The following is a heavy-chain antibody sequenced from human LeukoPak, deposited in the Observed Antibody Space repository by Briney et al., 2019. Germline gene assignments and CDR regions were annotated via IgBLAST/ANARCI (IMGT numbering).Heavy chain of an antibody. CDR1: GFTFSSYS. D-gene: IGHD6-6*01. V-gene: IGHV3-21*01. J-gene: IGHJ4*02. CDR3: ARDGGSSSDGDY. Sequence: GGSLRLSCAASGFTFSSYSMNWVRQAPGKGLEWVSSISSSSSYIYYADSVKGRFTISRDNAKNSLYLQMNSLRAEDTAVYYCARDGGSSSDGDYWGQGTLVTVSS. CDR2: ISSSSSYI.